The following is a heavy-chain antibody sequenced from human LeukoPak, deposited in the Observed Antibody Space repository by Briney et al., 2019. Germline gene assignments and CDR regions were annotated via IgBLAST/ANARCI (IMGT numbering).Heavy chain of an antibody. J-gene: IGHJ4*02. Sequence: ASVKVSCKACGGTFSSYAISWVRQAPGQGLEWMGRIIPILGIANYAQKFQGRVTITADKSTSTAYMELSSLRSEDTAVYYCAREAAGHRGDYWGQGTLVTVSS. CDR1: GGTFSSYA. CDR3: AREAAGHRGDY. CDR2: IIPILGIA. V-gene: IGHV1-69*04. D-gene: IGHD2-15*01.